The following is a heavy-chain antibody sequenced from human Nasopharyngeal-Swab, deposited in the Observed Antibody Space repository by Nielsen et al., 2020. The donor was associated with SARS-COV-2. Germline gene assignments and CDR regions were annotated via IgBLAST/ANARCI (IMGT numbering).Heavy chain of an antibody. J-gene: IGHJ5*02. CDR2: IYYSGST. Sequence: RQAPGKGLEWIGSIYYSGSTYYNPSLKSRVTISVDTSKNQFSLKLSSVTAADTAVYYCARHERRWLQLRISRFDPWGQGALVTVSS. CDR3: ARHERRWLQLRISRFDP. V-gene: IGHV4-39*01. D-gene: IGHD5-24*01.